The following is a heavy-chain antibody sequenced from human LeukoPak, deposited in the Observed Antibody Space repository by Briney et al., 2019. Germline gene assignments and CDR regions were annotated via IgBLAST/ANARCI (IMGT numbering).Heavy chain of an antibody. CDR2: LIGSAGGT. CDR3: AKTHSSSSRLFDY. D-gene: IGHD6-6*01. CDR1: GFTFSSYA. V-gene: IGHV3-23*01. J-gene: IGHJ4*02. Sequence: GGSLRLSCAASGFTFSSYAMSWVRQAPGKGLEWVSTLIGSAGGTYYADSVKGQFTISRDNSKNTLYLQMDSLRAEDTAVFYCAKTHSSSSRLFDYWGQGTLVTVSS.